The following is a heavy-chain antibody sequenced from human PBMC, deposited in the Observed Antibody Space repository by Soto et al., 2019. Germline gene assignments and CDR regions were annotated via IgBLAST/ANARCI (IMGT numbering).Heavy chain of an antibody. CDR2: MNPNSGNT. CDR3: ARDATAGLDYYYYYGMDV. D-gene: IGHD6-13*01. V-gene: IGHV1-8*01. J-gene: IGHJ6*02. Sequence: GASVKVSCKASGYTFTSYDINWVRQATGQGLEWMGWMNPNSGNTGYAQKFQGRVTMTRDTSISTAYMELSSLRSDDTAVYYCARDATAGLDYYYYYGMDVWGQGTTVTVSS. CDR1: GYTFTSYD.